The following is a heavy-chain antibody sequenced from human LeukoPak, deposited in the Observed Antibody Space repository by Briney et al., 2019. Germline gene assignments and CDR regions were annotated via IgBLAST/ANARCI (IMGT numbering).Heavy chain of an antibody. Sequence: GGSLRLSCAASGFTFSCYSMVWVRQAPGKGLEWVSSISSSSSYIYYADSVKGRFTISRDNAKNSLYLQTNSLRAEDTAVYYCARDTHSRYGCNENDYWGQGTLVTVSS. CDR3: ARDTHSRYGCNENDY. V-gene: IGHV3-21*01. D-gene: IGHD4-23*01. CDR1: GFTFSCYS. J-gene: IGHJ4*02. CDR2: ISSSSSYI.